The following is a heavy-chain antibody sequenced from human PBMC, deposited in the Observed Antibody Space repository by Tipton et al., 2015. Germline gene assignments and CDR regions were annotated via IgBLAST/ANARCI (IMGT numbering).Heavy chain of an antibody. D-gene: IGHD1-1*01. CDR1: GFTFSNYA. CDR3: AKGWGNWNADY. Sequence: SLRLSCAASGFTFSNYAMNWVRQAPGKGLEWVSTITGNSGTTYYAGSVKGQFTVSRDNSKNALYLQMNSLRVDDTAVYYCAKGWGNWNADYWGQGTLVTVPS. V-gene: IGHV3-23*01. J-gene: IGHJ4*02. CDR2: ITGNSGTT.